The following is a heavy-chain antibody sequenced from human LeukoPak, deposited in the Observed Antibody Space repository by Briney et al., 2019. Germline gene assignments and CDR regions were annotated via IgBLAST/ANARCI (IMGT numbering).Heavy chain of an antibody. V-gene: IGHV1-18*04. CDR3: ARDIPYSSSWYSRRYYYYGMDV. D-gene: IGHD6-13*01. CDR2: ISAYNGNT. Sequence: ASVKVSFKASGYTFTSYGISWVRQAPGQGLEWMGWISAYNGNTNYSQKLQGRVTMTTDTSKSTAYMELRSLRSDDTAVYYCARDIPYSSSWYSRRYYYYGMDVWGKGTTVTVSS. J-gene: IGHJ6*04. CDR1: GYTFTSYG.